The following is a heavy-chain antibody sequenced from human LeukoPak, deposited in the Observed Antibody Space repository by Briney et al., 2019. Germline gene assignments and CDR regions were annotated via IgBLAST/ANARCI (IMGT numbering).Heavy chain of an antibody. V-gene: IGHV4-59*01. Sequence: SETLSLTCTVSRGSISTYYWNWIRQPPGKGLEWIGYIYYTGTTDYNPSLKGRVTMSVDTSKNQFSLKLSSVTTADTAVYYCAREGHYYASGSGAFDIWGQGTMITVPS. J-gene: IGHJ3*02. CDR3: AREGHYYASGSGAFDI. D-gene: IGHD3-10*01. CDR1: RGSISTYY. CDR2: IYYTGTT.